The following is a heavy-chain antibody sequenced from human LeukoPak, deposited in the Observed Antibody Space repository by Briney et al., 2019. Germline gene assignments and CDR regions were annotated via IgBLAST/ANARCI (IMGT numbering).Heavy chain of an antibody. V-gene: IGHV5-51*01. CDR2: IYPGDSDT. CDR3: ARRAYVWGSYRPYDY. J-gene: IGHJ4*02. Sequence: PGESLKISCKGSGYSFTNYWIGWVRQMPGKGLEWMGIIYPGDSDTRYSPSFQGQVTISADKSISTAYLQWSSLKASDTAMYYCARRAYVWGSYRPYDYWGQGTLVTVSS. CDR1: GYSFTNYW. D-gene: IGHD3-16*02.